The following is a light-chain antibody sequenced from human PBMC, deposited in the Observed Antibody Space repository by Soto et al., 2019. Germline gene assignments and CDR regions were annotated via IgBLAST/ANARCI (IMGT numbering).Light chain of an antibody. CDR1: QSVSSF. Sequence: EIVLTQSPATLSLFPGERATLSCRASQSVSSFLAWYQQKPGQAPRLLIYDASNRATGIPARFSGSGSGTDFTLTISSLEPEDFAVYFCQQRYNWPRTFGQGTKVEIK. CDR2: DAS. V-gene: IGKV3-11*01. J-gene: IGKJ1*01. CDR3: QQRYNWPRT.